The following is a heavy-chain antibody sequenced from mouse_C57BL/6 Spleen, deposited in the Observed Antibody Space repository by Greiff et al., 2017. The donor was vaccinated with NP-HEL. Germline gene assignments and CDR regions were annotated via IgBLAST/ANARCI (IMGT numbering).Heavy chain of an antibody. J-gene: IGHJ1*03. CDR1: GYTFTSYW. D-gene: IGHD2-4*01. CDR3: AKESYDYDAWYFDV. CDR2: INPSNGGT. V-gene: IGHV1-53*01. Sequence: VQLQQPGTELVKPGASVKLSCKASGYTFTSYWMHWVKQRPGQGLEWIGNINPSNGGTNYNEKFKSKATLTVDKSSSTAYMQLSSLTSEDSAVYYCAKESYDYDAWYFDVWGTGTTVTVSS.